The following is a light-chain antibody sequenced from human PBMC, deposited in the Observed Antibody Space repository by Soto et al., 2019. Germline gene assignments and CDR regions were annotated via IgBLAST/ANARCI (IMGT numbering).Light chain of an antibody. V-gene: IGKV1-27*01. J-gene: IGKJ4*01. CDR3: QKCKVAPFT. CDR2: AAS. CDR1: QDIGNF. Sequence: DIEMTHSPSSLCASVGDRVSITCWASQDIGNFLAWYQQKPGKVPKLLIYAASTLQSGVPSRFSGSGSGTDFTLTISSLQPEDVATYYCQKCKVAPFTFGGGTKVDI.